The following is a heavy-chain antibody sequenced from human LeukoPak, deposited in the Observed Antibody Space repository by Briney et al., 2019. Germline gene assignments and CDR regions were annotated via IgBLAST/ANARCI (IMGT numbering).Heavy chain of an antibody. V-gene: IGHV3-7*01. Sequence: GGSLRLSCAASGFTFSDYWMTWVRQAPGKGLEWVANIKPDGSEKYYVDSVRGRFTISRDNAKNSLYLQMNSLRAEDTAVYYCAKDSPVLLWFGEGQNAFDIWGQGTMVTVSS. CDR3: AKDSPVLLWFGEGQNAFDI. CDR1: GFTFSDYW. J-gene: IGHJ3*02. D-gene: IGHD3-10*01. CDR2: IKPDGSEK.